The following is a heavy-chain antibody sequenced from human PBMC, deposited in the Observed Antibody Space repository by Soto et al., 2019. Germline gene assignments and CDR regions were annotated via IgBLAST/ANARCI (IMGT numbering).Heavy chain of an antibody. CDR3: TRGLLTDYFDY. CDR2: ISYDGSNQ. V-gene: IGHV3-30-3*01. CDR1: GFTFDTYA. Sequence: PGGSLTLSSAASGFTFDTYAMHWVRQAPGKGLEWVAVISYDGSNQFYAGSVKGRFTVSRDNSKNTLYLQMNSLRNDDTAVYYCTRGLLTDYFDYWGQGALVTVSS. J-gene: IGHJ4*02.